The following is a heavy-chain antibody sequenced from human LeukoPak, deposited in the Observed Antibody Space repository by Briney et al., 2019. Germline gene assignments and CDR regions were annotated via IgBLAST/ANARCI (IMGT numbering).Heavy chain of an antibody. CDR1: GFTFSSHA. CDR3: AKAITMIVVVPDAFDI. D-gene: IGHD3-22*01. CDR2: ISGSGGNT. J-gene: IGHJ3*02. V-gene: IGHV3-23*01. Sequence: GGSLTLSCAASGFTFSSHAMRWVRQAPGKGLEWVSAISGSGGNTYYAHSVKGKFTIARDNTKNKLYLQMISLRAEDTAVYYCAKAITMIVVVPDAFDIWGQGTMVIVSS.